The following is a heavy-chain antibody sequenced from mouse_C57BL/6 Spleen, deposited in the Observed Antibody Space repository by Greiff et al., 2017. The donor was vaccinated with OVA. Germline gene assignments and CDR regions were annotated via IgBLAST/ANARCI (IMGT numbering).Heavy chain of an antibody. CDR2: ISYDGSN. D-gene: IGHD1-1*01. CDR3: ARVSNYYGSRYFDY. J-gene: IGHJ2*01. V-gene: IGHV3-6*01. CDR1: GYSITSGYY. Sequence: EVQLQQSGPGLVKPSQSLSLTCSVTGYSITSGYYWNWIRQFPGNKLEWMGYISYDGSNNYNPSLKNRISITRDTSKNQFFLKLNSVTTEDTATYYCARVSNYYGSRYFDYWGQGTTLTVAS.